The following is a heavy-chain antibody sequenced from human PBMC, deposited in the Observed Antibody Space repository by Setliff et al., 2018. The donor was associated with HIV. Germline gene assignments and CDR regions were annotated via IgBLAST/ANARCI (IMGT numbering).Heavy chain of an antibody. Sequence: LRLSCAASGFTFSSYAMSWVRQAPGKRLEWVSGISGNRRRTHYADSVKGRFTISRDNSKNTLYLQMNSLRAEDTAVYYCAKERSSGWPFDYWGQGTLVTVSS. CDR3: AKERSSGWPFDY. J-gene: IGHJ4*02. CDR2: ISGNRRRT. V-gene: IGHV3-23*01. D-gene: IGHD6-19*01. CDR1: GFTFSSYA.